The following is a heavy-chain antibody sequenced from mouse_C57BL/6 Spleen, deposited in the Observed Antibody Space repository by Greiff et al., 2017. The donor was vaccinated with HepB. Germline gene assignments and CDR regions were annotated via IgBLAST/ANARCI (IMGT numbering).Heavy chain of an antibody. CDR1: GYAFSSSW. CDR3: AREKGDGSSNWYFDV. J-gene: IGHJ1*03. Sequence: QVQLQQSGPELVKPGASVKISCKASGYAFSSSWMNWVKQRPGKGLEWIGRIYPGDGDTNYNGKFKGKATLTADKSSSTAYMRLSSLTSEDSAVYVCAREKGDGSSNWYFDVWGTGTTVTVSS. V-gene: IGHV1-82*01. D-gene: IGHD1-1*01. CDR2: IYPGDGDT.